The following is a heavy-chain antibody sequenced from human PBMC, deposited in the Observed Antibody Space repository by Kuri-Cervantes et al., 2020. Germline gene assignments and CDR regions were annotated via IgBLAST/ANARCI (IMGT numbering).Heavy chain of an antibody. D-gene: IGHD3-16*01. V-gene: IGHV1-2*02. CDR2: INPNNGGT. J-gene: IGHJ6*02. Sequence: ASVKVSCKASGYTFTGYYMHWVRQAPGQGLEWMGWINPNNGGTNYAQKFQGRVTMTRDTSISTAYMELSSLRSEDTAVYYCARGQARIWYGMDVWGQGTTVTVSS. CDR3: ARGQARIWYGMDV. CDR1: GYTFTGYY.